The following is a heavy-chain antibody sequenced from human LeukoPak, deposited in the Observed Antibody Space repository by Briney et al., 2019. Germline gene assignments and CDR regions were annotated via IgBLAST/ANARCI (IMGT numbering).Heavy chain of an antibody. CDR1: GFTFSSYS. Sequence: PGGSLRLSCAASGFTFSSYSMNWVRQAPGKGLEWVSYISSSSSTIYYADSVKGRFTISRDNAKNSLYLQMNSLRAEDTAVYYCARDATPELLKNYYYYYYMDVWGKGTTVTISS. CDR2: ISSSSSTI. CDR3: ARDATPELLKNYYYYYYMDV. D-gene: IGHD1-26*01. J-gene: IGHJ6*03. V-gene: IGHV3-48*04.